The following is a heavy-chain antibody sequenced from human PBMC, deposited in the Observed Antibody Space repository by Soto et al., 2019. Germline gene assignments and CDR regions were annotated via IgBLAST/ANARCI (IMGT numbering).Heavy chain of an antibody. CDR3: ARGGRYSYGYSYYYGMDV. D-gene: IGHD5-18*01. V-gene: IGHV1-8*01. Sequence: GASVKVSCKASGYTFTTYDINWVRQATGQGLEWMGWMNPNSGNTGYAQKFQGRVTMTRNTSISTAYMELSSLRSEDTAVYYCARGGRYSYGYSYYYGMDVWGQGTTVTASS. J-gene: IGHJ6*02. CDR2: MNPNSGNT. CDR1: GYTFTTYD.